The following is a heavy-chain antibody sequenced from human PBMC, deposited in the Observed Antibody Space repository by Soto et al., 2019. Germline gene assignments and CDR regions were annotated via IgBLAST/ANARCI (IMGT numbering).Heavy chain of an antibody. CDR3: ERRMRGASGIFAY. J-gene: IGHJ4*02. V-gene: IGHV4-59*01. CDR1: GGSINTYY. Sequence: SETLSLTCTVSGGSINTYYWSWIRQPPGKGLEWIGYIYYSGNTYYNPSLKSRVAISVDTSKNQFSLKLSSVIAADTAVYYCERRMRGASGIFAYGGQGTLVTVSS. D-gene: IGHD6-13*01. CDR2: IYYSGNT.